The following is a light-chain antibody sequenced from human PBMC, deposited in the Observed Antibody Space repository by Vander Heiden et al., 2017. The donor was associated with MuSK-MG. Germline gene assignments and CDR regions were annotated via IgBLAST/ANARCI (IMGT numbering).Light chain of an antibody. CDR1: QNVNIY. J-gene: IGKJ1*01. CDR3: QQCDSTPWT. CDR2: AAS. V-gene: IGKV1-39*01. Sequence: DIQMTQSPSSLSASVGDRVTITCRAGQNVNIYFNWYQQKPGKAPRLLIYAASSLQSGVPSRFSGSGSGTDFTLTISSLQPEDFATYYCQQCDSTPWTFGPGTKVEIK.